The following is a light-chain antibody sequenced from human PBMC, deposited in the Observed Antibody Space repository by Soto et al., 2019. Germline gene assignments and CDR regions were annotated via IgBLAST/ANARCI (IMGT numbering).Light chain of an antibody. CDR3: SSYTSTGTRV. CDR1: SSDGGAYYF. J-gene: IGLJ1*01. CDR2: EVS. Sequence: QSALTKASCVSVYPFHTITISWTGTSSDGGAYYFVAWYQQYPGKAPKLMIYEVSNRPSGVSNRFSGSMSGNTAFLTIPRLHAEDEAEYSSSSYTSTGTRVFGTGTKVTVL. V-gene: IGLV2-14*01.